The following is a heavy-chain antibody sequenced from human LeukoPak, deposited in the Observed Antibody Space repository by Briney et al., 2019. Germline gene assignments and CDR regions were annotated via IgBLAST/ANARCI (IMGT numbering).Heavy chain of an antibody. D-gene: IGHD4-17*01. CDR2: VNHSGYT. V-gene: IGHV4-34*01. CDR3: ARMTTGHDY. J-gene: IGHJ4*02. CDR1: GTSFSSYY. Sequence: PSETLSLTCGVSGTSFSSYYWSWIRQTPGKGLEWIGEVNHSGYTNINPSLKSRVTILVDTSKNQFSLMLTSVTAADTAVYFCARMTTGHDYWGQGTLVTVSS.